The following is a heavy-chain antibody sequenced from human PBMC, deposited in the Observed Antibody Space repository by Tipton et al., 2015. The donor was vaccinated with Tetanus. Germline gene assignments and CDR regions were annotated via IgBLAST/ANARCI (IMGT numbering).Heavy chain of an antibody. CDR1: GGYFSDYF. D-gene: IGHD2-2*01. CDR2: INYTGSS. Sequence: LRLSCAVHGGYFSDYFWSWIRQSPGKGVEWIGEINYTGSSNYNPSLKSRVTMSVNTSKKQISLQLKTVTAADTAVYYCAASVVWWFDPWGQGARVTVSS. V-gene: IGHV4-34*01. J-gene: IGHJ5*02. CDR3: AASVVWWFDP.